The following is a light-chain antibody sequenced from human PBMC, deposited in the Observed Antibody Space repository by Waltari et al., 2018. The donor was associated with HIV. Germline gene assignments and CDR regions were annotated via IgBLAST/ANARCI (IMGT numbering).Light chain of an antibody. V-gene: IGLV1-47*01. J-gene: IGLJ3*02. CDR3: AAWDDRLSSWV. CDR1: SSNIEDNY. CDR2: RNN. Sequence: QSVLTQPPSTSGTPGQSVTISCSGSSSNIEDNYVFWYQKLPGAAPKLLLFRNNPRPSDVPDRFSGSKSGTSASLAISGLQSEDEAEYFCAAWDDRLSSWVFGGGTRLTVL.